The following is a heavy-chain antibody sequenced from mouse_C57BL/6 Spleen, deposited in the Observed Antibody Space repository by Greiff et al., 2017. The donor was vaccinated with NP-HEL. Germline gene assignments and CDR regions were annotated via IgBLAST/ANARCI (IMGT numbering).Heavy chain of an antibody. CDR3: ASLYYYGSSYYFDY. Sequence: EVKLVESGAELVKPGASVKLSCTASGFNIKDYYMHWVKQRTEQGLEWIGRIDPEDGETKYAPKFQGKATITADTSSNTAYLQLSSLTSEDTAVYYCASLYYYGSSYYFDYWGQGTTLTVSS. CDR1: GFNIKDYY. D-gene: IGHD1-1*01. J-gene: IGHJ2*01. V-gene: IGHV14-2*01. CDR2: IDPEDGET.